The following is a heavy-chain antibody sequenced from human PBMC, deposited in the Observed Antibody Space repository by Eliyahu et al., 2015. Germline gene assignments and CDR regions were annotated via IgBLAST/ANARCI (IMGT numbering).Heavy chain of an antibody. D-gene: IGHD3-22*01. V-gene: IGHV4-39*02. Sequence: QVQLKESDPGLVQPXETLSLTCSVSGASVXSNNXYWGWIRQPPGKGLXXIATMFYTGHTFYNSSLKSRVTIXVDTSHNQXSLELRSVTAADTAVYYCARVRDSGGSYCIDSWGQGTPVTVSS. J-gene: IGHJ5*01. CDR1: GASVXSNNXY. CDR3: ARVRDSGGSYCIDS. CDR2: MFYTGHT.